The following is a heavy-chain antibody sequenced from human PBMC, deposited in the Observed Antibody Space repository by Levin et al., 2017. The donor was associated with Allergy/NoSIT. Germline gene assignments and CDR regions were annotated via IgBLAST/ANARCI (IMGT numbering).Heavy chain of an antibody. J-gene: IGHJ3*02. V-gene: IGHV4-59*01. Sequence: SETLSLTCTVSSVSISSYYWSWIRQPPGKGLEWIGYSHYSGKNNYNPSLKSRVTISADTTKNQFSLKLSSVTAADAAVYYCARYDAYVWGSYRYAFDIWGQGTMVTVSS. CDR1: SVSISSYY. CDR2: SHYSGKN. CDR3: ARYDAYVWGSYRYAFDI. D-gene: IGHD3-16*02.